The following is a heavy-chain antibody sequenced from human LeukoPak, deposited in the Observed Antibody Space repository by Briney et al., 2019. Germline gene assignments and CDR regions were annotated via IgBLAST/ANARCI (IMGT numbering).Heavy chain of an antibody. CDR2: IHHDGRI. CDR1: GGSIYSTNW. CDR3: ARSHDHLWGNYPVY. V-gene: IGHV4-4*02. Sequence: SETLSLTCAVSGGSIYSTNWWNWVRQPPRKGLEWIGEIHHDGRINYNPSLKTRVTLSVDKSKNQFSLRLKSVTAAGTAMYYCARSHDHLWGNYPVYWGQGTLVTVSS. D-gene: IGHD3-16*02. J-gene: IGHJ4*02.